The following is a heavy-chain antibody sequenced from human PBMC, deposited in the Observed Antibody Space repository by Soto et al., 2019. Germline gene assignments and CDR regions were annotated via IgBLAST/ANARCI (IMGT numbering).Heavy chain of an antibody. Sequence: KPGGSLRLACAASGFTFSNAWMGGVRQSPGKGLEWVGRIKSKTDGGTTDYAAPVKGRFTISRDDSKNTLYLQMNSLKTEDTAVYYCKATMIVVGNFDYWGQGTLVTVSS. V-gene: IGHV3-15*01. J-gene: IGHJ4*02. CDR3: KATMIVVGNFDY. CDR2: IKSKTDGGTT. D-gene: IGHD3-22*01. CDR1: GFTFSNAW.